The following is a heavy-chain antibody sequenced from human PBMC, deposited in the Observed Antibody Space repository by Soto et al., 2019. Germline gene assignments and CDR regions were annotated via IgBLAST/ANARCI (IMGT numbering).Heavy chain of an antibody. D-gene: IGHD2-8*01. V-gene: IGHV4-4*07. J-gene: IGHJ3*02. CDR3: ARDCTNGVCSEGAFDI. CDR1: GGSISSYY. CDR2: IHASGST. Sequence: SETLSLTCTVSGGSISSYYWSWIRQPAGKGLEWIGRIHASGSTNYNPSLKSRVTMSVDTSKNQFSLKLSSVTAADTAVYYCARDCTNGVCSEGAFDIWGQGTMVTVS.